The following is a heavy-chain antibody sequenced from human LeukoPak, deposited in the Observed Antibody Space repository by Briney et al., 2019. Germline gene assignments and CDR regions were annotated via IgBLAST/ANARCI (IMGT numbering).Heavy chain of an antibody. CDR1: GFTFDDYN. D-gene: IGHD6-25*01. V-gene: IGHV3-21*01. Sequence: GGSLRLSCAASGFTFDDYNMNWVRQAPGKGLEWVASISTTSTYIFYADSVKGRFTISRDNAKNSLYLQMNSLRAEDTAIYYCTREPAVTWGFDHWGQGTLVTVSS. CDR2: ISTTSTYI. CDR3: TREPAVTWGFDH. J-gene: IGHJ4*02.